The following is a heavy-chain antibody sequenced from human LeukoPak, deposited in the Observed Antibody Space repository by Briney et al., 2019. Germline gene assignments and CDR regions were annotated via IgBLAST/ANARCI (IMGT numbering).Heavy chain of an antibody. CDR3: ARVYCSSTSCYGLRRDAFDI. J-gene: IGHJ3*02. D-gene: IGHD2-2*01. CDR2: IIPILGIA. V-gene: IGHV1-69*04. Sequence: GASVKVSCKASGGTFSSYAISWVRQAPGQGLEWMGRIIPILGIANYAQKFQGSVTITADKSTSTAYMELSSLRSEDTAVYYGARVYCSSTSCYGLRRDAFDIWGQGTMVTVSS. CDR1: GGTFSSYA.